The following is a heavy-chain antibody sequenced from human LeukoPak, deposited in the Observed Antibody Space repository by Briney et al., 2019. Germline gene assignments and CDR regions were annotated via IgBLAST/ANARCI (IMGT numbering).Heavy chain of an antibody. CDR1: GFTFSSYA. D-gene: IGHD4-23*01. V-gene: IGHV3-23*01. J-gene: IGHJ5*02. Sequence: GGSLRLSCAASGFTFSSYAMSWVRQAPGKGLEWVSAISGSGGSTYYADSVKGRFTISRDNSKNTLYLQMNSLRAEDTAVYYCAKDAEDYGGNPGGWFDPWGQGTLVNVSS. CDR2: ISGSGGST. CDR3: AKDAEDYGGNPGGWFDP.